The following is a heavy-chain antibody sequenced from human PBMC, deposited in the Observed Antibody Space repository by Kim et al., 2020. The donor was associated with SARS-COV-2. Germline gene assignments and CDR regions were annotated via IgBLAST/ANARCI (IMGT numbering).Heavy chain of an antibody. CDR1: GGSISSYY. J-gene: IGHJ3*02. D-gene: IGHD3-10*01. V-gene: IGHV4-59*01. CDR3: AREVYYGSGSPRAHDAFDI. Sequence: SETLSLTFTVSGGSISSYYWSWIRQPPGKGLEWIGYIYYSGSTNYNPSLKSRVTISVDTSKNQFSLKLSSVTAADTAVYYCAREVYYGSGSPRAHDAFDIWGQGTMVTVSS. CDR2: IYYSGST.